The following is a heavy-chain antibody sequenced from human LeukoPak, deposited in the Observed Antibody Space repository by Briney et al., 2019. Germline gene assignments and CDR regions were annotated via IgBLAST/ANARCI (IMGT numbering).Heavy chain of an antibody. D-gene: IGHD5-24*01. Sequence: GGSLRLSCAASGFTFSSYSMNWVRQTPGKGLEWVSLIGTSGESTYYADSVKGRFTISRDNSKNTLSLQMNRRRVEDTAMYFCAKDIQLSSWGVGTMATVCS. CDR2: IGTSGEST. J-gene: IGHJ3*01. CDR1: GFTFSSYS. CDR3: AKDIQLSS. V-gene: IGHV3-23*01.